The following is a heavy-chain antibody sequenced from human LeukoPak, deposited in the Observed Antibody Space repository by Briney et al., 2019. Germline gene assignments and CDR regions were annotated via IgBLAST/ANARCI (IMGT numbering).Heavy chain of an antibody. CDR3: ARQDSPRWLQSDY. V-gene: IGHV4-59*01. J-gene: IGHJ4*02. D-gene: IGHD5-24*01. CDR1: GDSISDDY. Sequence: PSETLSLTCTVSGDSISDDYYTWIRQPPGKGLEWIGDIYYSGSTNCNSSLKRRVPISLDTSKKPFSLKLSSVTAADPAVYYCARQDSPRWLQSDYWGQGTLVTVSS. CDR2: IYYSGST.